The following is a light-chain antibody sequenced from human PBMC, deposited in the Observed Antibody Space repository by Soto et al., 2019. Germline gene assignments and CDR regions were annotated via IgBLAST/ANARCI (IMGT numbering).Light chain of an antibody. CDR2: DVS. Sequence: QSVLTQPASVSGSPVHTITISCTGTSSDVGAYNYDSWYQQYPGEAPKVIIYDVSHRPAGVSNRFSGSKSGNTASLTISGLQTQDEADYYCSSYTSATTYVFGTGTRSQS. J-gene: IGLJ1*01. CDR3: SSYTSATTYV. CDR1: SSDVGAYNY. V-gene: IGLV2-14*01.